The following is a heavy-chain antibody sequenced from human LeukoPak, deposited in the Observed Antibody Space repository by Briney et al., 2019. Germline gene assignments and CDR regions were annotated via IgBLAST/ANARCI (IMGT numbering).Heavy chain of an antibody. CDR1: GGSIISHY. J-gene: IGHJ5*02. V-gene: IGHV4-59*11. CDR3: AREGPVSSGWYRT. Sequence: PSETLSLTCSVSGGSIISHYWSWIRQPPGKGLEWIGYIYYSGGTNYNPSLKSRVTISVDTSKNQISLKLNSVTAADTAVYYCAREGPVSSGWYRTWGQGTLVTVSS. D-gene: IGHD6-19*01. CDR2: IYYSGGT.